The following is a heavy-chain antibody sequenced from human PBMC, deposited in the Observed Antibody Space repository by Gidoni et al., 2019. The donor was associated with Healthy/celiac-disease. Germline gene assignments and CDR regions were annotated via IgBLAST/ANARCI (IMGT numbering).Heavy chain of an antibody. CDR1: GGSISSGGYY. D-gene: IGHD2-2*01. J-gene: IGHJ5*02. V-gene: IGHV4-31*03. CDR2: IYYSGRT. CDR3: ARAIIPAATGNWFDP. Sequence: QVQLQESGPGLVTPSQTLSLTCTVSGGSISSGGYYWSWIRQHPGKGLEWIGYIYYSGRTYSNPSLKSRVTISVDTSKNQFSLKLSSVTAADTAVYYCARAIIPAATGNWFDPWGQGTLVTVSS.